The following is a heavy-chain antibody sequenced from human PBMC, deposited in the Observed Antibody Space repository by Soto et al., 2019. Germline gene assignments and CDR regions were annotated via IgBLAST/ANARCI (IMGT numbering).Heavy chain of an antibody. D-gene: IGHD3-10*01. Sequence: SETLSLTCTVSGGSISSGGYYWSWIRQHPGKGLEWIGYIYYSGSTYYNPSLKSRVTISVDTSKNQFSLKLSSVTAADTAVYYCARGGSGSYHEDDYYFDYWGQGTLVTVSS. V-gene: IGHV4-31*03. CDR3: ARGGSGSYHEDDYYFDY. J-gene: IGHJ4*02. CDR1: GGSISSGGYY. CDR2: IYYSGST.